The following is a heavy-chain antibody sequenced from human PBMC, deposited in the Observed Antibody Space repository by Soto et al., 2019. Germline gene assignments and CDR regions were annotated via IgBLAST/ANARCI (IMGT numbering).Heavy chain of an antibody. CDR2: IYPNSGGT. Sequence: QVQLVQSGGEVKRPGASVKVSCKASGYTFTGYHLHWVRRAPGQGLEWMGWIYPNSGGTNYAQKFQGRVSVTSDTSITTAYMELSRLTSDDTAVYYCAKTSESHSTEFDYWGQGTLVTVSS. CDR3: AKTSESHSTEFDY. D-gene: IGHD1-1*01. J-gene: IGHJ4*02. V-gene: IGHV1-2*02. CDR1: GYTFTGYH.